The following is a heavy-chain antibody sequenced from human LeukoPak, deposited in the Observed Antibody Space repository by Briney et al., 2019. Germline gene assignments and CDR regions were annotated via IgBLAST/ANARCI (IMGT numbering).Heavy chain of an antibody. CDR1: GGSISTYY. V-gene: IGHV4-59*08. CDR3: ARHGGSYGFDF. Sequence: TSETLSLTCTVSGGSISTYYWSWIRQPPGKGLEWIGYIYYSGTPNYNPTLKSRVTMSVDTSKNQFSLKLSSVTAADTAVYYCARHGGSYGFDFWGQGTLVTVSS. CDR2: IYYSGTP. J-gene: IGHJ4*02. D-gene: IGHD5-18*01.